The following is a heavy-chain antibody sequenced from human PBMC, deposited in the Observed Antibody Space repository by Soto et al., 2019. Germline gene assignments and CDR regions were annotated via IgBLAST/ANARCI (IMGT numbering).Heavy chain of an antibody. J-gene: IGHJ4*02. V-gene: IGHV1-18*01. CDR2: IGVYNGNT. Sequence: ASVNVSCKSSGYTFTSYCISWVRQAPGQGLEWMGWIGVYNGNTNYAQKLQGRVTMTTDTSTTTAYMELRSLRSDDTAVYYCARDCDRSGYYCYWGQGTLVTVSS. D-gene: IGHD3-22*01. CDR1: GYTFTSYC. CDR3: ARDCDRSGYYCY.